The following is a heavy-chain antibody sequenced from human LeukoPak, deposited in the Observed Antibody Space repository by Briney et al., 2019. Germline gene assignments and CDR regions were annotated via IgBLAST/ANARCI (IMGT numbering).Heavy chain of an antibody. CDR2: ISGSGGST. J-gene: IGHJ4*02. D-gene: IGHD6-19*01. CDR3: ARAIAVAGTDS. CDR1: GFTFSSYG. Sequence: GGSLRLSCAASGFTFSSYGMSWVRQAPGKGLEWVSAISGSGGSTYYADSVKGRFTISKDNAKNTLYLQMNILRAEDTAMYYCARAIAVAGTDSWGQGTLVTVSS. V-gene: IGHV3-23*01.